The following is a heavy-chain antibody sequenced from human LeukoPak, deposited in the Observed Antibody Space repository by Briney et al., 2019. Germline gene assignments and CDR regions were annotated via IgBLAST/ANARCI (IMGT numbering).Heavy chain of an antibody. CDR2: IYTSGST. CDR3: ARDPYSSSAYWFDP. CDR1: GLSISSYY. D-gene: IGHD6-13*01. V-gene: IGHV4-4*07. J-gene: IGHJ5*02. Sequence: SETLSLPCTVSGLSISSYYWSWLRQPARKGVEWIGCIYTSGSTNYHPSLKSRVTMSVDTSKNQFSLKLSSVTAADTAVYYCARDPYSSSAYWFDPWGQRTLVTVSS.